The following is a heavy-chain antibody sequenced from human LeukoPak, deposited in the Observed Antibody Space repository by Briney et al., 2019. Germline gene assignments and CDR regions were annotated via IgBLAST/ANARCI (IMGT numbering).Heavy chain of an antibody. CDR3: ARGGAASGAKAQLRYFDWLLYSEYFQH. V-gene: IGHV1-3*01. Sequence: ASVKVSCKASGYTFTSYAMHWVRQAPGQRLEWMGWINAGNGNTKYSQKFQGRVTITRDTSASTAYMELSSLRSEDTAVYYCARGGAASGAKAQLRYFDWLLYSEYFQHWGQGTLVTVSS. CDR1: GYTFTSYA. CDR2: INAGNGNT. J-gene: IGHJ1*01. D-gene: IGHD3-9*01.